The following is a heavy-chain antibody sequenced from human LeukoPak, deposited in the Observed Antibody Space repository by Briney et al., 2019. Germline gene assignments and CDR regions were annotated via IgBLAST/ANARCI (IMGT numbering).Heavy chain of an antibody. CDR2: INHSGST. Sequence: SETLSLTCAVYGGSFSGYYWSWIRQPPGKGLEWIGKINHSGSTNYNPSLKSRVTISVDTSKNQFSLKLSSVTAADTAVYYCARGPGIAVAGNFDYWGQGTLVTVSS. V-gene: IGHV4-34*01. D-gene: IGHD6-19*01. CDR3: ARGPGIAVAGNFDY. J-gene: IGHJ4*02. CDR1: GGSFSGYY.